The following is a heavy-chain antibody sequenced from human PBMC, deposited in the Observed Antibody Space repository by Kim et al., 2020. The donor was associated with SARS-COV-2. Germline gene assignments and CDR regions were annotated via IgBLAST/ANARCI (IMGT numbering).Heavy chain of an antibody. CDR2: ISSSGITI. Sequence: GGSLRLSCAASGFTFSSYEMNWVRQAPGKGLEWVSYISSSGITIYYADSVKGRFTISRDNAKNSLYLQMNSLKAEDTAVYYCARDPVSLRAFDIWGQGTMVTVSS. CDR3: ARDPVSLRAFDI. CDR1: GFTFSSYE. V-gene: IGHV3-48*03. D-gene: IGHD3-16*01. J-gene: IGHJ3*02.